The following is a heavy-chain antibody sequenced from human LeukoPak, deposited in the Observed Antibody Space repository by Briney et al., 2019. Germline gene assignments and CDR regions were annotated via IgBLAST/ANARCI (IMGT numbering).Heavy chain of an antibody. Sequence: GGSLRLSCAASGFTFSSYAMSWVRQAPGKGPEWVSAISGSGGSTYYADSVKGRFTISRDNSKNTLYLQMNSLRAEDTAVYYCAKSPDLWYDSSGYINYYFDYWGQGTLVTVSS. D-gene: IGHD3-22*01. CDR2: ISGSGGST. CDR1: GFTFSSYA. V-gene: IGHV3-23*01. J-gene: IGHJ4*02. CDR3: AKSPDLWYDSSGYINYYFDY.